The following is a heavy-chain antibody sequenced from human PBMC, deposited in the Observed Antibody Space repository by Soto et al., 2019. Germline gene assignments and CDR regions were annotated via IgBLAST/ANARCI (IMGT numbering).Heavy chain of an antibody. Sequence: LGESLKISCKGSGYSFTNYWIGWVRQMPGKGLEWMGIIYPGTSNTLYSPSFQGQVTISVDKSITTAFLQWSSLKASDTAMYYCARGVDGHTWSLYWGQGTLVTVSS. V-gene: IGHV5-51*01. CDR2: IYPGTSNT. D-gene: IGHD3-3*01. CDR3: ARGVDGHTWSLY. J-gene: IGHJ4*02. CDR1: GYSFTNYW.